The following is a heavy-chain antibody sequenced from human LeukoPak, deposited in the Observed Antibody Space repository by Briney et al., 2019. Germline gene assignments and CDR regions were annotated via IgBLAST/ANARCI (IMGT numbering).Heavy chain of an antibody. D-gene: IGHD4-11*01. Sequence: GASVKVSCKASGYTFTSYYMHWVRQAPGQGLEWMGVINPSGGSTSYAEKFQGRVTMTRDTSTSTVFMELSSLTSEDMAVYYCATSETYSFHGTYLEYWGQGTRVTVSS. J-gene: IGHJ4*02. CDR2: INPSGGST. CDR3: ATSETYSFHGTYLEY. V-gene: IGHV1-46*01. CDR1: GYTFTSYY.